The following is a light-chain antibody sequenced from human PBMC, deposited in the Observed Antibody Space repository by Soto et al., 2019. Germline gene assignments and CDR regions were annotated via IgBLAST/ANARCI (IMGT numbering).Light chain of an antibody. V-gene: IGKV3-20*01. CDR2: GAS. Sequence: EIVLTQSPGTLSLSPGERATLSCRASQSVSSSYLAWYQQKPGQAPRLLIYGASSRATGIPDRFSGSVSGTGFTLTISRLEPEDFAVYYCQQYLNSPRTFGQGTKLEIK. CDR3: QQYLNSPRT. CDR1: QSVSSSY. J-gene: IGKJ1*01.